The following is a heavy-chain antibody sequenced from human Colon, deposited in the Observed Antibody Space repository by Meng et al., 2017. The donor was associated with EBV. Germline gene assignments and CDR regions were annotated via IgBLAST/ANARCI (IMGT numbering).Heavy chain of an antibody. V-gene: IGHV4-31*03. CDR1: GGSVSSGGYY. J-gene: IGHJ4*02. CDR2: IYYSGST. Sequence: QGQLPESGPGLGKPSPTLSLTCTVFGGSVSSGGYYWTWICQHPGKGLEWFGHIYYSGSTFYNPSLKRRVIISIDTSKNQFSLNLRSVTAADTAVYYCARVSSGWDYFDYWGQGTLVTVSS. D-gene: IGHD6-19*01. CDR3: ARVSSGWDYFDY.